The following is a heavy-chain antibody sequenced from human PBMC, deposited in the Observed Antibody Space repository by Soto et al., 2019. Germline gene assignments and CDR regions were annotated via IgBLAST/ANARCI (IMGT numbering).Heavy chain of an antibody. V-gene: IGHV3-74*01. CDR3: ARDITGDHYYYYYGMDV. J-gene: IGHJ6*02. D-gene: IGHD7-27*01. Sequence: GGSLRLSCAASGFTFSSYWMHWVRQAPGKGLVWVSRINSDGSSTSYADSVKGRFTISRDNAKKTLYLQMNSLRAEDTAVYYCARDITGDHYYYYYGMDVWGQGTTVTVSS. CDR2: INSDGSST. CDR1: GFTFSSYW.